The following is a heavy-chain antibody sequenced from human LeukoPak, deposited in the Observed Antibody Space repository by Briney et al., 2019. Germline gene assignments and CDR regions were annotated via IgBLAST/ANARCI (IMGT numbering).Heavy chain of an antibody. Sequence: GGSLRLSCATSGFTFSTSGMHWVRQAPGKGLEWVAVISDDGRKRYYTDSVKGRFTISRDSAKSTVYLQMNSLKTEDTAVYHCAKDRSSTWSFDYWGQGALVTVSS. V-gene: IGHV3-30*18. CDR3: AKDRSSTWSFDY. J-gene: IGHJ4*02. CDR1: GFTFSTSG. D-gene: IGHD2-15*01. CDR2: ISDDGRKR.